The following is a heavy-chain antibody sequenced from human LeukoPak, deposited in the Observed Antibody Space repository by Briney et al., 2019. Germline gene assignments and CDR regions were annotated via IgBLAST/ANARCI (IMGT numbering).Heavy chain of an antibody. D-gene: IGHD3-22*01. J-gene: IGHJ4*02. V-gene: IGHV4-4*07. Sequence: PSETLSLTCTVSGRSISSYYWSWIRQPAGKGLEWIGRIYTSGSTNYNPSLKSRVTMSVDTSKNQFSLKLSSVTAADTAVYYCARDDSSGYHTTYFDYWGQGTLVTVSS. CDR1: GRSISSYY. CDR3: ARDDSSGYHTTYFDY. CDR2: IYTSGST.